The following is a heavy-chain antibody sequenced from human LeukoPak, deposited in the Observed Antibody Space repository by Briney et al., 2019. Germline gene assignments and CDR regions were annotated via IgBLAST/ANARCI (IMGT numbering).Heavy chain of an antibody. V-gene: IGHV4-34*01. D-gene: IGHD3-10*01. CDR1: GGSFSGYY. Sequence: SETLSLTCAVYGGSFSGYYWSWIRQPPGKGLEWIGEINHSGSTNYNPSLKSRVTISVDTSKNQFSLKLSSVTAADTAVYYCARDSDYYASGTYYRVGFDPWGQGTLVTVSS. CDR3: ARDSDYYASGTYYRVGFDP. J-gene: IGHJ5*02. CDR2: INHSGST.